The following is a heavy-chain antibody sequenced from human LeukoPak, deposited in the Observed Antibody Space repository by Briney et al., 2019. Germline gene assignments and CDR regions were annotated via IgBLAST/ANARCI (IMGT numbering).Heavy chain of an antibody. CDR3: ASSPRTDAFDI. Sequence: SETLSLTCTVSGYSISSGYYWGWIRQPPEKGLEWIGSIYHSGSTYYNPSLKSRVTISVDTSKNQFSLKLSSVTAADTAVYYCASSPRTDAFDIWGQGTMVTVSS. J-gene: IGHJ3*02. CDR1: GYSISSGYY. V-gene: IGHV4-38-2*02. CDR2: IYHSGST.